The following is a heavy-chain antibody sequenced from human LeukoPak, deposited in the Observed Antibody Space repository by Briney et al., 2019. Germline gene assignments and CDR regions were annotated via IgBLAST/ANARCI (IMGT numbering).Heavy chain of an antibody. CDR1: GFTVSSNY. CDR2: IYSGGST. CDR3: AREDNSGYYLDY. J-gene: IGHJ4*02. D-gene: IGHD3-22*01. Sequence: GGSLRLSCAASGFTVSSNYMSWVRQAPGKGLEWVSVIYSGGSTYYADSVKGRFTISRDNSKNTLYLQMNSLRAEDTAVYYCAREDNSGYYLDYWGQGTLVTVSS. V-gene: IGHV3-53*01.